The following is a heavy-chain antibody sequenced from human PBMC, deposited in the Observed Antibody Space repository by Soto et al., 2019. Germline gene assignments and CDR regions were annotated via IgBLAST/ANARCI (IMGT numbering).Heavy chain of an antibody. J-gene: IGHJ5*01. CDR3: AKERVGGHHWFDP. D-gene: IGHD6-19*01. CDR2: IDNGGTT. CDR1: GFSFSIHD. Sequence: GGSLRLSCAVSGFSFSIHDMTWVRQAPGKGLEWVSTIDNGGTTFYADSVKGRFTISRDNSKNILYLQMNGLKVEDTAVYYCAKERVGGHHWFDPWGQGALVTVSS. V-gene: IGHV3-23*01.